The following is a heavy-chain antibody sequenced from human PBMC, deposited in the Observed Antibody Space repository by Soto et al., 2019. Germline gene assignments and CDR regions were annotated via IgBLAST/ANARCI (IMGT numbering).Heavy chain of an antibody. CDR3: AKDRAYSIVGTNTGARDY. V-gene: IGHV3-23*01. Sequence: GGSLRLSCAASGFIFSSYVMSWVRQAPGKGLEWVSAISGSGDGTFYAGSVMGRFTISRDNNKKTLYLQMNSLRAEDTAVHYCAKDRAYSIVGTNTGARDYWGRGTLVTVAS. CDR2: ISGSGDGT. CDR1: GFIFSSYV. J-gene: IGHJ4*02. D-gene: IGHD1-26*01.